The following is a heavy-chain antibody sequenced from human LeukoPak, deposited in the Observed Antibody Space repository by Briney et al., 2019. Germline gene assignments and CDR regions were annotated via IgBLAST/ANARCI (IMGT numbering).Heavy chain of an antibody. J-gene: IGHJ4*02. CDR2: IWYDGTIE. Sequence: GGSLRLSCAASGFTFSTYAMHWVRQAPGKGLEWVAVIWYDGTIEYYGDSVKGRFSISRDNSKNTLYLQMNSLRAEDTAVYYCAKRQLGHIDCWGQGTLVIVSS. V-gene: IGHV3-30*02. CDR1: GFTFSTYA. CDR3: AKRQLGHIDC. D-gene: IGHD6-6*01.